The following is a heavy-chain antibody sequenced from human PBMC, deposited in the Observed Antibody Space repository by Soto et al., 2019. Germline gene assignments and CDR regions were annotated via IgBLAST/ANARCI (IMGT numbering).Heavy chain of an antibody. CDR2: ISAYNGNT. CDR3: ARKKPYFDWLPPFSSGTQDWYFDL. CDR1: GYTFTSYG. J-gene: IGHJ2*01. Sequence: QVQLVQSGAEVKKPGASVKVSCKASGYTFTSYGLSWVRQAPGQGLEWMGWISAYNGNTNYAQKLQGRVTMTTDTSTSTAYMEMRSLRSDDTAVYYCARKKPYFDWLPPFSSGTQDWYFDLWGRGTLVTVSS. D-gene: IGHD3-9*01. V-gene: IGHV1-18*01.